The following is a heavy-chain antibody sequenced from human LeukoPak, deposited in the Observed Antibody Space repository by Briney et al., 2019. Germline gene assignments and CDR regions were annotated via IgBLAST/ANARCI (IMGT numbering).Heavy chain of an antibody. J-gene: IGHJ4*02. CDR2: INQSGST. CDR3: ARGAVAGTFDY. D-gene: IGHD6-19*01. Sequence: KTSETLSLTCAVYGGSFSGYYWSWIRQPPGKGLEWIGEINQSGSTNYNPSLKSRVTISVDKSKNQFSLKLSSVTAADTAVYYCARGAVAGTFDYWGQGTLVTVSS. CDR1: GGSFSGYY. V-gene: IGHV4-34*01.